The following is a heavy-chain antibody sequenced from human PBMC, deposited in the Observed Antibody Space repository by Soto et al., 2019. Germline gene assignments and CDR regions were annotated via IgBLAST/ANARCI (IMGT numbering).Heavy chain of an antibody. J-gene: IGHJ3*02. D-gene: IGHD3-9*01. Sequence: PSETLSLTCTVSGGSISSYYWSWIRQPPGKGLEWIGYIYYSGSTNYNPSLKSRVTISVDTSKNQFSLKLSSVTAADTAVYYCARNVLRYFDWSRDAFDIWGQGTMVTVS. CDR2: IYYSGST. CDR3: ARNVLRYFDWSRDAFDI. V-gene: IGHV4-59*01. CDR1: GGSISSYY.